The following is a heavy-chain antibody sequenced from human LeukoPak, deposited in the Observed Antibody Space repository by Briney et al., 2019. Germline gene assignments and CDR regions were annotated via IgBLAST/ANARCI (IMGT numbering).Heavy chain of an antibody. D-gene: IGHD3-22*01. CDR1: GFTFDDYG. J-gene: IGHJ4*02. Sequence: GESLKISCAASGFTFDDYGMSWVRQAPGKGPEWVSGINWNGGSTGYADSVKGRFTISRDNAKNSLYLQMNSLRAEDTALYYCARVSGLGSYYDSSGYPDYWGQGTLVTVSS. CDR2: INWNGGST. CDR3: ARVSGLGSYYDSSGYPDY. V-gene: IGHV3-20*04.